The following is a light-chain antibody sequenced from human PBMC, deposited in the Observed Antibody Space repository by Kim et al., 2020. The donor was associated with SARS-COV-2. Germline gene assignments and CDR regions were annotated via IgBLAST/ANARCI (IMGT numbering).Light chain of an antibody. J-gene: IGKJ2*01. V-gene: IGKV1-39*01. CDR3: QQTYSTPYT. Sequence: SASVGDRVSITCRASQSVNQFLNWYQQEVGKAPKLLIYAAATLQSGVPSRFSGSGSETEFTLTISSLQAEDFATYYCQQTYSTPYTFGQGTKLEI. CDR1: QSVNQF. CDR2: AAA.